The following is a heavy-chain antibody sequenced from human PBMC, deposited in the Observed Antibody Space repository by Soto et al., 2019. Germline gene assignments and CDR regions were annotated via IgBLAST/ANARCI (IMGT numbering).Heavy chain of an antibody. J-gene: IGHJ6*03. CDR3: ARDSSRITIFGVVTDYYYYMDV. D-gene: IGHD3-3*01. CDR2: IYSGGST. CDR1: VLTVSSNY. V-gene: IGHV3-66*01. Sequence: HHGGSLRLSCAASVLTVSSNYMSWVRQAPGKGLEWVSVIYSGGSTYYADSVKGRFTISRDNSKNTLYLQMDSLRAEDTAVYYCARDSSRITIFGVVTDYYYYMDVWGKGTTVTVSS.